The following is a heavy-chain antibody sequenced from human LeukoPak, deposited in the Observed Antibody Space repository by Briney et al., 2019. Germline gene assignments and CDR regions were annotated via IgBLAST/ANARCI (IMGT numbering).Heavy chain of an antibody. CDR1: GYTFTAYY. CDR2: INPNSGDT. V-gene: IGHV1-2*02. Sequence: ASVKVSCRASGYTFTAYYIHWMLQAPGQGLEWMGWINPNSGDTTLLQRFQGRVTMTRDTSIITAYMELSSLTSDDTGMYYCARGPTLGLDIWGQGTMVTVSS. CDR3: ARGPTLGLDI. J-gene: IGHJ3*02.